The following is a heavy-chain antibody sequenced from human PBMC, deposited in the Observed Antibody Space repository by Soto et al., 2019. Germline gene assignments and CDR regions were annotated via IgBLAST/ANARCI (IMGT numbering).Heavy chain of an antibody. Sequence: ESLKISCKASRYSFTSYWIGWVRQMPGKGLEWMGIIYPDDFDTKYSPSFQGQVTISADKTISTAYLQWSSLKASDTAMYYCARYFAGGTRDYGVDVWGQETTVTGS. CDR3: ARYFAGGTRDYGVDV. CDR1: RYSFTSYW. J-gene: IGHJ6*02. V-gene: IGHV5-51*01. CDR2: IYPDDFDT. D-gene: IGHD2-15*01.